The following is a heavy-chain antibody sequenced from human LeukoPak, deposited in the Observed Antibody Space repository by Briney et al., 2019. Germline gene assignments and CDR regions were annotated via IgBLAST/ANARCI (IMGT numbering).Heavy chain of an antibody. Sequence: GASVKVSCKASGYTFTSYGISWVRQAPGQGLEWMGRIIPILGIANYAQKFQGRVTITADKSTSTAYMELSSLRSEDTAVYYCASISSESAEDFDYWGQGTLVTVSS. CDR3: ASISSESAEDFDY. D-gene: IGHD3-22*01. V-gene: IGHV1-69*04. J-gene: IGHJ4*02. CDR1: GYTFTSYG. CDR2: IIPILGIA.